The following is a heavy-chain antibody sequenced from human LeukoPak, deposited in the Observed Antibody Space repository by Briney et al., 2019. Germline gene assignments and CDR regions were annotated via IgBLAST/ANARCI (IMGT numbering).Heavy chain of an antibody. J-gene: IGHJ4*02. CDR3: ATLPYYYDSSGYYW. V-gene: IGHV1-24*01. CDR2: FDPEDGET. Sequence: ASVKVSCKVSGYTLTELSMHWVRQAPGKGLEWMGGFDPEDGETIYAQKFQGRVTMTEDTSTDTAYMELSSLRSEDTVVYYCATLPYYYDSSGYYWWGQGTLVTVSS. CDR1: GYTLTELS. D-gene: IGHD3-22*01.